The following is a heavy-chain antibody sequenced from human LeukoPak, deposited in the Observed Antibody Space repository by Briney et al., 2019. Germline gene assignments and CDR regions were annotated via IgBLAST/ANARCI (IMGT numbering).Heavy chain of an antibody. CDR1: GGSFSGYY. J-gene: IGHJ4*02. D-gene: IGHD3-22*01. CDR3: ARGLRYYDSSGYSRSYGY. CDR2: INHSGST. V-gene: IGHV4-34*01. Sequence: PSGTLSLTCAVYGGSFSGYYWSWIRQPPGKGLEWIGEINHSGSTNYNPSLKSRVTISVDTSKNQFSLKLSSVTAADTAVYYCARGLRYYDSSGYSRSYGYWGQGTLVTVSS.